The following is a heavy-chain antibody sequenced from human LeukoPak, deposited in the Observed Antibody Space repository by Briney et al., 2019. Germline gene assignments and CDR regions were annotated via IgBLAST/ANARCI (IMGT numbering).Heavy chain of an antibody. CDR3: ARGWPTLVRGATNWFDP. D-gene: IGHD3-10*01. Sequence: SETLSLTCTVSGGSISSYYWSWIRQPPGKGLEWIGYIYYSGSTNYNPSLKSRVTISVDTSKNQFALKLSSVTAADTAVYYCARGWPTLVRGATNWFDPWGQGTLVTVSS. V-gene: IGHV4-59*12. CDR1: GGSISSYY. CDR2: IYYSGST. J-gene: IGHJ5*02.